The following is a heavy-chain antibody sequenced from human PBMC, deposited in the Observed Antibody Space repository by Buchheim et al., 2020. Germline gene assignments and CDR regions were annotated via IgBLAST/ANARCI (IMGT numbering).Heavy chain of an antibody. CDR3: GAEVGSREFDN. Sequence: QVQLVESGGGVVQPGRSLRLSCAASGFTFSSHAMHWVRQPPGKGLEWVAIISYDGSYKDYPDSVKGRFTVSRYNFQNHLFLQMNSLRAEDTAVYYCGAEVGSREFDNWGQGTL. J-gene: IGHJ4*02. V-gene: IGHV3-30*03. CDR1: GFTFSSHA. CDR2: ISYDGSYK. D-gene: IGHD2-2*01.